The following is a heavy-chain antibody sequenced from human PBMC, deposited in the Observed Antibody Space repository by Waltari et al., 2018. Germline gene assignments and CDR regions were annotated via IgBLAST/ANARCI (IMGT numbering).Heavy chain of an antibody. CDR2: IGIGGNNR. CDR3: VRDYSSYAYGDGFDY. V-gene: IGHV3-48*03. J-gene: IGHJ4*02. Sequence: EVQLVESGGGLVQPGGSLRLSCAASEFTFSSYEMNWVRQAPGKGLEWVSYIGIGGNNRFYADSGKGRLSISRDNAKKSLYLQMNSLRAEDTAVYYCVRDYSSYAYGDGFDYWGQGTLVTVSS. CDR1: EFTFSSYE. D-gene: IGHD3-16*01.